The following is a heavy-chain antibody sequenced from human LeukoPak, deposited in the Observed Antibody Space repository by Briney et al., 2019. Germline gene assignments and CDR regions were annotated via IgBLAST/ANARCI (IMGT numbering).Heavy chain of an antibody. J-gene: IGHJ4*02. Sequence: ASVKVSCKASGYTFTGYYMHWVRQAPGQGLEWMGWINPNSGGTNYAQKFQGRVTMTRDTSISTAYMELSRLRSDDTAVYYCARVWFGESHNDYWGQGTLVTVSS. CDR3: ARVWFGESHNDY. CDR2: INPNSGGT. CDR1: GYTFTGYY. V-gene: IGHV1-2*02. D-gene: IGHD3-10*01.